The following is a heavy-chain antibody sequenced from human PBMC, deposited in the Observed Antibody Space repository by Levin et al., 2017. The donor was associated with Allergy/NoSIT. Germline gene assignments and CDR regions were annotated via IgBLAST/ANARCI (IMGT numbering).Heavy chain of an antibody. Sequence: GGSLRLSCAVSGFTVSSNYMSWVRQAPGKGLEWVSIIYSGGTTYYADSVMGRFTISRDNSKNTLYLQMNSLRAEDTAVYYCARLTTANWYFDLWGRGTLVTVSS. CDR2: IYSGGTT. CDR3: ARLTTANWYFDL. D-gene: IGHD4-17*01. J-gene: IGHJ2*01. CDR1: GFTVSSNY. V-gene: IGHV3-66*04.